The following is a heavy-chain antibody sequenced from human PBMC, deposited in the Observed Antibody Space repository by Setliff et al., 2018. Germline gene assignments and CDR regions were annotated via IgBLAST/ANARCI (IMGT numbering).Heavy chain of an antibody. D-gene: IGHD2-8*01. CDR1: GFTFGDYA. Sequence: GGSLRLSCTTSGFTFGDYALSWVRQAPGKGLEWVSLIRSKYHGGAPEYAASVKGRFTISRDDSKGTAYLQMNSLKPEDTAVYYCTRFDCTSGVCYSDYWGQGSLVTVSS. V-gene: IGHV3-49*04. CDR3: TRFDCTSGVCYSDY. CDR2: IRSKYHGGAP. J-gene: IGHJ4*02.